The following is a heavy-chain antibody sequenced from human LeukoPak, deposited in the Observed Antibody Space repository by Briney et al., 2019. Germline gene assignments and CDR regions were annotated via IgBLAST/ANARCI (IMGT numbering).Heavy chain of an antibody. V-gene: IGHV4-39*01. Sequence: KPSETLSLTCTVSGGSISSSSYYWGWIRQPPGKGLEWIGSIYYSGSTYYNPSLKSRVTISVDTSKNQFSLKLSSVTAADTAVYYCARMTTVTQGGYFDYWGQGTLVTVSS. CDR3: ARMTTVTQGGYFDY. J-gene: IGHJ4*02. CDR1: GGSISSSSYY. CDR2: IYYSGST. D-gene: IGHD4-17*01.